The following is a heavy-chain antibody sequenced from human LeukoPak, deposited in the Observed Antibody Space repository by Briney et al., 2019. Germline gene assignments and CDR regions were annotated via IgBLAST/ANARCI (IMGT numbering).Heavy chain of an antibody. CDR2: ISTRSGYI. V-gene: IGHV3-21*01. J-gene: IGHJ4*02. CDR3: ATARGDSSWTTHFDS. CDR1: GFSISNFP. Sequence: PGGSLRLSCAASGFSISNFPMNWVRQAPGKGLEWVASISTRSGYIFYADSVQGRFTISRDDSQNSVYLHMHSLSVGDTAVYYCATARGDSSWTTHFDSWGPGNQVIVSS. D-gene: IGHD6-13*01.